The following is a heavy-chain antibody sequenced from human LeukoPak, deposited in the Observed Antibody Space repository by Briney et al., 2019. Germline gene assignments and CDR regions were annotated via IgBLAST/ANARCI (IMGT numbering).Heavy chain of an antibody. D-gene: IGHD6-13*01. CDR3: ARLKAAGNVWFDP. V-gene: IGHV4-34*01. CDR1: GESFSGYF. J-gene: IGHJ5*02. CDR2: SNHFGST. Sequence: PSETLSLTCAVSGESFSGYFWTWIRQPPGKGLEWIGESNHFGSTDYNPSLKSRVTISVDTSKNQFSLKLSSVTAADTAVYYCARLKAAGNVWFDPWGQGTLVTVSS.